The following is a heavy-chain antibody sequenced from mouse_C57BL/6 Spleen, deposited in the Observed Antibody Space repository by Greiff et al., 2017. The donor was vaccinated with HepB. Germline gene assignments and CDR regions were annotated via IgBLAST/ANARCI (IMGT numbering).Heavy chain of an antibody. CDR3: ARDRVYYRNYVPFDY. J-gene: IGHJ2*01. CDR2: ISDGGSYT. CDR1: GFTFSSYA. D-gene: IGHD2-5*01. Sequence: EVHLVESGGGLVKPGGSLKLSCAASGFTFSSYAMSWVRQTPEKRLEWVATISDGGSYTYYPDNVKGRFTISRDNAKNNLYLQMSHLKSEDTAMYYCARDRVYYRNYVPFDYWGQGTTLTVSS. V-gene: IGHV5-4*01.